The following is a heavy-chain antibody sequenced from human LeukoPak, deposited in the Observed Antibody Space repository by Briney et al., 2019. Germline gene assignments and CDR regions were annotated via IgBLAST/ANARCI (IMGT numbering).Heavy chain of an antibody. V-gene: IGHV3-64D*09. Sequence: GGSLRLSCSASGFIFSNYAMHWVRQAPEKGLEHVSAISGSGGSPYYADSVKGRFSISRDNSKNTLYLQMSRLRAEDTAVYYCVKDLRRGGFFGMDVWGQGTTVTVSS. CDR3: VKDLRRGGFFGMDV. CDR2: ISGSGGSP. D-gene: IGHD2-15*01. J-gene: IGHJ6*02. CDR1: GFIFSNYA.